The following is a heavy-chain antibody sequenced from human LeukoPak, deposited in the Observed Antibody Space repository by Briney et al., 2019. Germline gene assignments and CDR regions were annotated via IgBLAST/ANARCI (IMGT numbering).Heavy chain of an antibody. D-gene: IGHD6-13*01. J-gene: IGHJ4*02. CDR3: ARDRGGSSWYGGLDY. Sequence: ASVKVSCKASGYTFTSYYMHWVRQAPGQGLEWMGRINPNSGGTNYAQKFQGRVTMTRDTSISTAYMELSRLRSDDTAVYYCARDRGGSSWYGGLDYWGQGTLVTVSS. V-gene: IGHV1-2*06. CDR1: GYTFTSYY. CDR2: INPNSGGT.